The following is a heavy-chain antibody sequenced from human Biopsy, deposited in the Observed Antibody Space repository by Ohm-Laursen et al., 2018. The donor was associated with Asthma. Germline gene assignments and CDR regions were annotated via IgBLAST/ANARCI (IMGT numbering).Heavy chain of an antibody. CDR2: IIPLIGTP. V-gene: IGHV1-69*13. Sequence: ASVKVSCKASGGTFTTYSISWVRQAPGQGLVWMGGIIPLIGTPNYAQKFQGRVTITADASTNTAYMDLSSLRSEDTAVYYCASPLGDYYDSSGYYYASLGYWGLGTLVIVSS. D-gene: IGHD3-22*01. CDR3: ASPLGDYYDSSGYYYASLGY. CDR1: GGTFTTYS. J-gene: IGHJ4*02.